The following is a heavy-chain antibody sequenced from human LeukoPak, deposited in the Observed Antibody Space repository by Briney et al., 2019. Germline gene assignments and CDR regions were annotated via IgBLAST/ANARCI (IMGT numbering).Heavy chain of an antibody. J-gene: IGHJ4*02. V-gene: IGHV3-74*01. CDR2: ISDDGSYT. D-gene: IGHD2-21*01. CDR3: ASFGISWRSSY. CDR1: GFTFDDYA. Sequence: PPGGSLRLSCAASGFTFDDYAMHWVRQAPGKGLVWVSRISDDGSYTSNVDSVKGRFTISRDNVNNMLYLHMNSLRAEDTAVYYCASFGISWRSSYWGQGTLVTVSS.